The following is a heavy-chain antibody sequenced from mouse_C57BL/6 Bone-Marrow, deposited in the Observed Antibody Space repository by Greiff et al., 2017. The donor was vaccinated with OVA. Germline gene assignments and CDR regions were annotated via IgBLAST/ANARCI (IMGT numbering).Heavy chain of an antibody. D-gene: IGHD2-1*01. CDR3: ARHGLLSY. CDR1: GFTFSSYG. CDR2: ISSGGSYT. J-gene: IGHJ3*01. V-gene: IGHV5-6*01. Sequence: EVKLMESGGDLVKPGGSLKLSCAASGFTFSSYGMSWVRQTPDKRLEWVATISSGGSYTYYPDSVKGRFTISRDNAKNTLYLQMSSLKSEDTAMYYCARHGLLSYWGQGTLLTVSA.